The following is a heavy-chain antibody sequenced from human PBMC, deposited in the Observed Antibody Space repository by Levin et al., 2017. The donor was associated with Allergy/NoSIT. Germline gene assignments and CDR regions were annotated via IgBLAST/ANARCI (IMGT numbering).Heavy chain of an antibody. Sequence: ASVKVSCKTSGYMFIGYHLHWVRQAPGQGLEWMGWIDPNGGGTNYAQKFQGRVTMTRDTSISTAYMELTRLRSDDAAVYYCARSMGRGVDRGPFEYWGQGTLVTVSS. V-gene: IGHV1-2*02. CDR1: GYMFIGYH. CDR3: ARSMGRGVDRGPFEY. D-gene: IGHD3-10*01. J-gene: IGHJ4*02. CDR2: IDPNGGGT.